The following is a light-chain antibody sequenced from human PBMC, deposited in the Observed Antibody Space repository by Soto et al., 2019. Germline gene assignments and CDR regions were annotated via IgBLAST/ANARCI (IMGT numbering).Light chain of an antibody. Sequence: QAVVTQPPSVSGAPGQRVTISCTGSSSNIGAGYDVHWYQQLPGTAPKLLIYGNSNRPSGVPDRFSGSKSGTSAPLAITGLXXXXXXXYYCQSYDSSLSGFYVFGTGTKLTV. V-gene: IGLV1-40*01. CDR3: QSYDSSLSGFYV. CDR1: SSNIGAGYD. CDR2: GNS. J-gene: IGLJ1*01.